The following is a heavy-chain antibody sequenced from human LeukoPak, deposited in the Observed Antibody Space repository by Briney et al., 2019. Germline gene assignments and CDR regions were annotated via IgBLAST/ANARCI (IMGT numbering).Heavy chain of an antibody. J-gene: IGHJ4*02. D-gene: IGHD3-9*01. CDR2: IYFSGGT. CDR3: ARVGGNRYFDWLAHFDY. Sequence: SETLSLTCSVSGDSISSSGYYWGWVRQPPGKGLEWVGYIYFSGGTNYNPSLKSRVAISVDMSRNQFSLKLSSVTAADTAVYYCARVGGNRYFDWLAHFDYWGQGTLVTVSS. V-gene: IGHV4-61*05. CDR1: GDSISSSGYY.